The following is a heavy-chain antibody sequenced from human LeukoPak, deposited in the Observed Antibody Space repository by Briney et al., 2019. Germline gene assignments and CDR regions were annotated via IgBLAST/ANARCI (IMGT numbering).Heavy chain of an antibody. V-gene: IGHV3-30*03. J-gene: IGHJ5*02. CDR1: GFTFSSYG. CDR3: ARGARPSERFDP. CDR2: ISYDGSNK. D-gene: IGHD2-2*01. Sequence: GGSLRLSCAASGFTFSSYGMHWVRQAPGKGLEWVAVISYDGSNKYYADSVKGRFTISRDNSKNTLYLQMNSLRAEDTAVYYCARGARPSERFDPWGQGTLVTVSS.